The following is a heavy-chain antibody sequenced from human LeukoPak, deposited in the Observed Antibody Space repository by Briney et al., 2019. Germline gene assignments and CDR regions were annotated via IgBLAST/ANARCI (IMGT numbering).Heavy chain of an antibody. D-gene: IGHD2-15*01. CDR2: IYHTGGT. CDR1: SVSITSDY. J-gene: IGHJ4*02. CDR3: ARLFQFPRGGLAQGFDY. V-gene: IGHV4-59*08. Sequence: PSETLSLTCTVSSVSITSDYWSWIRQPPGKGLEWIGFIYHTGGTNYNRSLRSRVSISVDTSKNQFSLTLNSVTAADTPVYYCARLFQFPRGGLAQGFDYWGQGTLVTVSS.